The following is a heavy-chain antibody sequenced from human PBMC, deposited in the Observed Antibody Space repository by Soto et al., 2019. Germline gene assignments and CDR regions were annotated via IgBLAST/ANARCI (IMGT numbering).Heavy chain of an antibody. CDR2: IYPSDSDT. V-gene: IGHV5-51*01. CDR1: GYTFTPYW. CDR3: ARQRFSGYALVPAAINY. J-gene: IGHJ4*02. D-gene: IGHD2-2*01. Sequence: PGESLKISCKGSGYTFTPYWIGWVRQMPGKGLEWMGIIYPSDSDTRYSPSFQGQVSISADKSISTAYLQWSSLKASDTAMYYCARQRFSGYALVPAAINYWGQGTLVTVSS.